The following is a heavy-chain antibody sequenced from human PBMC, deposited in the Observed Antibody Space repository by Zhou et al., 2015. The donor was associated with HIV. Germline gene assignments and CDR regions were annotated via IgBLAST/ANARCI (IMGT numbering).Heavy chain of an antibody. CDR1: GFTFSDYY. J-gene: IGHJ5*01. Sequence: VQLVESGGGLVKPGGSLRLSCAASGFTFSDYYMSWIRQAPGKGLEWVSVIYSGGFTYYADSVKGRFTISRDNSKNTVYLQMNSLRAEDTSVYYCARGGTIDYQLLYLALDSWGQGTLVTVSS. D-gene: IGHD2-2*02. V-gene: IGHV3-66*02. CDR3: ARGGTIDYQLLYLALDS. CDR2: IYSGGFT.